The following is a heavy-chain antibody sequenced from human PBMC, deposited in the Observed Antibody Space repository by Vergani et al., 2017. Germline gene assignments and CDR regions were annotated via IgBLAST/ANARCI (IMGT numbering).Heavy chain of an antibody. D-gene: IGHD6-19*01. CDR3: ARGEGSXWKGGYHYYGMDV. Sequence: QVQLVQSGAEVKKPGASVEVSCKASGYSFTDYYMHWVRQAPGQGLEWMGWINPNSGGTNYAQKFQGRVTMTRDTSISTAYMELRRLRSDDTAVYYCARGEGSXWKGGYHYYGMDVWAQGTTVTVSS. CDR2: INPNSGGT. V-gene: IGHV1-2*02. J-gene: IGHJ6*02. CDR1: GYSFTDYY.